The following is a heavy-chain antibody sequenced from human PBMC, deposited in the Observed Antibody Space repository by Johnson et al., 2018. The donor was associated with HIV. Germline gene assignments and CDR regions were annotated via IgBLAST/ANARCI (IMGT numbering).Heavy chain of an antibody. J-gene: IGHJ3*01. CDR1: GFSFRSYW. Sequence: VQLVESGGGVQRPGGSLRLSCAASGFSFRSYWMSWVRQAPGKGLEWVAIIKQDGSVKYYAAPVQGRLTVSRDHSKNTLYLQMKSLRPEDTAVYYCAKESKWESRTPHAFDLWGQGTMVTVSS. CDR3: AKESKWESRTPHAFDL. CDR2: IKQDGSVK. D-gene: IGHD1-26*01. V-gene: IGHV3-7*01.